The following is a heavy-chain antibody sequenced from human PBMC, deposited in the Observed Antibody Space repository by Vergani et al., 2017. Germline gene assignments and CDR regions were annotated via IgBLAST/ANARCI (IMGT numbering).Heavy chain of an antibody. D-gene: IGHD4-23*01. CDR2: IGTAGDT. J-gene: IGHJ4*02. CDR1: GFTFSSSD. V-gene: IGHV3-13*01. CDR3: ARAVSTTVGDPPGY. Sequence: EVQLVESGGGLVQPGGSLRLSCAASGFTFSSSDMHWVRQATGKGLEWVSAIGTAGDTYYPGSVKGRFTISRENAKNSLYLQMTSLRAGDTAIYYCARAVSTTVGDPPGYWGQGTLVTVSS.